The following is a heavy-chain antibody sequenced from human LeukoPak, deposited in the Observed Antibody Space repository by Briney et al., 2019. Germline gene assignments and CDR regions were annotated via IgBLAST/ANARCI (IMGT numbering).Heavy chain of an antibody. D-gene: IGHD5-18*01. CDR2: IIPILGTA. Sequence: GASVKVSCKASGGTFSSYAISWVRQAPGQGLEWMGGIIPILGTANYAQKFQGRVTITADESTSTAYMELSSLRSEDTAVYYCARADTAMDQQREFDYWGQGTLVTVSS. V-gene: IGHV1-69*13. CDR1: GGTFSSYA. J-gene: IGHJ4*02. CDR3: ARADTAMDQQREFDY.